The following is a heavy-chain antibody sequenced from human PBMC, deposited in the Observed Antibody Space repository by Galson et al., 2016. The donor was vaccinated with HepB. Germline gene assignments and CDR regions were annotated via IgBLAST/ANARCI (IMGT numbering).Heavy chain of an antibody. CDR2: IKQDGSEK. Sequence: SLRLSCAASGFSFSNYWMTWVRQAPGKGLEWVANIKQDGSEKFYVDSVKGRFTVSIDSAENSVFLQMNSLRPEDTALYYCALAALDIWGQGTMVTVSS. J-gene: IGHJ3*02. V-gene: IGHV3-7*02. CDR3: ALAALDI. D-gene: IGHD6-13*01. CDR1: GFSFSNYW.